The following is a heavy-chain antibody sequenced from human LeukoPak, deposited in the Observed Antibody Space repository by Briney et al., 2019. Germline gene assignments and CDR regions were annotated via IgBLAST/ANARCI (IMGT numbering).Heavy chain of an antibody. V-gene: IGHV3-30*03. J-gene: IGHJ4*02. CDR3: ARSLKRELLRTYFDY. Sequence: GGSLRLSCAASGFTFSSYAMHWVRQAPGKGLEWVAVISYDGSNKYYADFVKGRFTISRDNSKNTLYLQMNSLRAEDTAVYYCARSLKRELLRTYFDYWGQGTLVTASS. CDR2: ISYDGSNK. D-gene: IGHD1-26*01. CDR1: GFTFSSYA.